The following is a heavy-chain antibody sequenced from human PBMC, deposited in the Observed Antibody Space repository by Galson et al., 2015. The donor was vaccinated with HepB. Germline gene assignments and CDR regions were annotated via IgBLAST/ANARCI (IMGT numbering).Heavy chain of an antibody. Sequence: VKVSCKVSGYTFTDYYMHWVQQAPGKGLEWMGLVDPEDGETIYAEKFQGRVTITADTSTDTAYMELSSLRSEDTAVYYCATISRKWELLGYYFDYWGQGTLVTVSS. CDR3: ATISRKWELLGYYFDY. CDR2: VDPEDGET. V-gene: IGHV1-69-2*01. J-gene: IGHJ4*02. D-gene: IGHD1-26*01. CDR1: GYTFTDYY.